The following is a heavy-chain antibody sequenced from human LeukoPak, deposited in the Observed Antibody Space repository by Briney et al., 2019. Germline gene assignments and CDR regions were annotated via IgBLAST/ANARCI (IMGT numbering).Heavy chain of an antibody. D-gene: IGHD3-22*01. V-gene: IGHV4-34*01. J-gene: IGHJ6*03. CDR3: ARGGGDYDSYYYYYMDV. CDR2: INHGGST. Sequence: PSETLSLTCAVYGGSFSGYYWSWIRQPPGKGLEWIGEINHGGSTNYNPSLKSRVTISVDTSKNQFSLKLSSVTAADTAVYYCARGGGDYDSYYYYYMDVWGKGTTVTVSS. CDR1: GGSFSGYY.